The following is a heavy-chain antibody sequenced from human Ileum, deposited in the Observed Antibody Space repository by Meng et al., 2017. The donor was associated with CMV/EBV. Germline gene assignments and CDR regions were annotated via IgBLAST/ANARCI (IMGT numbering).Heavy chain of an antibody. CDR2: MHDTGTD. CDR3: AIFHHDNSLSSNYFDS. Sequence: ASLSSGDACWSWLRQPPGRGLEWIAYMHDTGTDYYNPSLKSRVAISVDTSNIHFSLKFSSITAADTAVYYCAIFHHDNSLSSNYFDSWGQGALVTVSS. V-gene: IGHV4-30-4*01. J-gene: IGHJ4*02. D-gene: IGHD2-21*01. CDR1: ASLSSGDAC.